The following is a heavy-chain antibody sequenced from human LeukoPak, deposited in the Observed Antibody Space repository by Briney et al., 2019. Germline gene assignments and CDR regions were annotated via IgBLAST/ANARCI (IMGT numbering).Heavy chain of an antibody. CDR3: ARGRVPTLPKYYYYYYYMDV. Sequence: ASVKVSCKASGYTFTGYYMHWVRQAPGQGLEWMGWINPNSGGTNYAQKFQGRVTMTRDTSISTAYMELSRLRSDDTAVYYCARGRVPTLPKYYYYYYYMDVWGKGTTVTISS. D-gene: IGHD2-2*01. CDR1: GYTFTGYY. CDR2: INPNSGGT. V-gene: IGHV1-2*02. J-gene: IGHJ6*03.